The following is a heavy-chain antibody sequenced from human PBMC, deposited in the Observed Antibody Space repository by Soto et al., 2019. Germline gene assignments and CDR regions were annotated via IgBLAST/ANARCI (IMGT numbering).Heavy chain of an antibody. Sequence: QITLKESGPTLVKPTQTLTLTCTFSGFSLNTRAVGVGWIRQPPGKALEWLALIFWDDDKRYSPSLKNRLTITKDTSENQVVLTLTNMDPVDTATYFCAHRPNYGARFAPWGPGTLVTVSS. CDR1: GFSLNTRAVG. D-gene: IGHD4-17*01. CDR3: AHRPNYGARFAP. J-gene: IGHJ5*02. V-gene: IGHV2-5*02. CDR2: IFWDDDK.